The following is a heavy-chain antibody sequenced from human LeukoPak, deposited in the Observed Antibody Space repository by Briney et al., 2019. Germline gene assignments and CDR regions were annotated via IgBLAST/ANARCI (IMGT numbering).Heavy chain of an antibody. CDR1: GFTFSSYA. D-gene: IGHD6-19*01. J-gene: IGHJ4*02. V-gene: IGHV3-23*01. CDR3: ATRSSSGWYAGY. CDR2: ISGSGGST. Sequence: GGSLRLSCAASGFTFSSYAMSWVRQAPGKGLEWVSAISGSGGSTYYADSVKGRFTISRDNSKNTLYLQMNSLRAEDTAVYYCATRSSSGWYAGYWGQGTLVTVSS.